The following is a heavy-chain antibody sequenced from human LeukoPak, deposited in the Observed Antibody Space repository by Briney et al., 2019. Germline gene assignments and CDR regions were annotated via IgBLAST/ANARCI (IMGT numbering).Heavy chain of an antibody. Sequence: GGSLRLSCAASGFTFSDYCMSWIRQAPGKGLQWVSYISNGGGTIYYADSVKGRFTISRDNAKNSLYLQMDSLRAEDTAVYYCARDQDYTMVRGVITVLDYWGQGTLVTVSS. CDR2: ISNGGGTI. V-gene: IGHV3-11*01. CDR1: GFTFSDYC. J-gene: IGHJ4*02. CDR3: ARDQDYTMVRGVITVLDY. D-gene: IGHD3-10*01.